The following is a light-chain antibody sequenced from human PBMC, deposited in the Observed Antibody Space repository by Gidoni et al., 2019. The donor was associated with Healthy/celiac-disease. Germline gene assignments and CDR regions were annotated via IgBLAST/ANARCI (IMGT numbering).Light chain of an antibody. CDR1: SSNIRNNY. Sequence: QSVLPQPPSVSAAPGQKVTISCSGSSSNIRNNYVSWYQQLPGTAPKLLIYANNKRPSGIPDRFSGSKSGTSATLGITGLQTGDEADYYCGTWDSSLSAQVFGGGTKLTVL. CDR2: ANN. CDR3: GTWDSSLSAQV. J-gene: IGLJ3*02. V-gene: IGLV1-51*01.